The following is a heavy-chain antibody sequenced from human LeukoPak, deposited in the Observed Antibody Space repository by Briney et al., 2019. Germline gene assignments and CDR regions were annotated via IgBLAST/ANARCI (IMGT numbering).Heavy chain of an antibody. Sequence: PSETLSLTCTVSGSSVSSDEYYWSWVRQHPGKGLEWIGYVYYSGSSYYIPSLESRVTMSVEVSKNQFSLELRSVTAADTAVYYCARVKVLRFLEWFLDFWDQGALVTVSS. V-gene: IGHV4-31*03. CDR3: ARVKVLRFLEWFLDF. CDR1: GSSVSSDEYY. D-gene: IGHD3-3*01. CDR2: VYYSGSS. J-gene: IGHJ4*02.